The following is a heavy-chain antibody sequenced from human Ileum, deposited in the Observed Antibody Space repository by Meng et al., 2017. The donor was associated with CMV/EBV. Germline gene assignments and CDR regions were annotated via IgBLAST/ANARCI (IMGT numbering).Heavy chain of an antibody. V-gene: IGHV4-34*02. J-gene: IGHJ5*02. D-gene: IGHD5-24*01. Sequence: GQLQRWGPGLFKPSETLSLTCAVYGSSFGGFYWTWIRQTPGKGLEWIGEVNHIGGTNYNPSLKSRVTISVDTSKKEFSLKLNSVTAADTAVYYCARKRDLGPDLSWLDPWGQGSLVTVSS. CDR3: ARKRDLGPDLSWLDP. CDR2: VNHIGGT. CDR1: GSSFGGFY.